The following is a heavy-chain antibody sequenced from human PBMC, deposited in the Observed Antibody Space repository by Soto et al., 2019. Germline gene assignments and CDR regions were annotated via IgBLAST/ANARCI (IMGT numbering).Heavy chain of an antibody. D-gene: IGHD3-16*01. J-gene: IGHJ5*02. Sequence: EAQLLESGGGLIQPGESLRLSCTASGFTFSIYTMIWVRQAPGKGLEWVSGITESGGSKYYGDSIKGRFTISRDNSKNTLYLEMNSLRAEDTAVYYCAGGFPWGQGALVTVSS. CDR2: ITESGGSK. CDR3: AGGFP. CDR1: GFTFSIYT. V-gene: IGHV3-23*01.